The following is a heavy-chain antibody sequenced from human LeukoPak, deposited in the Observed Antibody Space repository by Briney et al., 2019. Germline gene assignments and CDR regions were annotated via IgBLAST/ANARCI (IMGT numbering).Heavy chain of an antibody. D-gene: IGHD6-19*01. CDR2: ISWNSGSI. J-gene: IGHJ4*02. Sequence: PGRSLRLSCAASGFTFDDYAMHWVRQAPGKGLEWVSGISWNSGSIGYADSVKGRFTTSRDNAKNSLYLQMNSLRAEDTALYYCAKVPRYSSGWYGSWGQGTLVTVSS. CDR3: AKVPRYSSGWYGS. V-gene: IGHV3-9*01. CDR1: GFTFDDYA.